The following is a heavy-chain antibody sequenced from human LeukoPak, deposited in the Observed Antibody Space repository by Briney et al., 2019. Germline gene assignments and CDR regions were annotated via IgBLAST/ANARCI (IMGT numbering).Heavy chain of an antibody. Sequence: PGGSLRLSCAASGFTFGSYWMTRLRQAPGKGPEWVANIKHDGSEKDYVDSVKGRFTISRDNARNSLYLQMSSLRAEDTAVYYCARIGRDYGDYFDYWGQGTLVTVSS. CDR1: GFTFGSYW. V-gene: IGHV3-7*05. CDR2: IKHDGSEK. D-gene: IGHD4-17*01. CDR3: ARIGRDYGDYFDY. J-gene: IGHJ4*02.